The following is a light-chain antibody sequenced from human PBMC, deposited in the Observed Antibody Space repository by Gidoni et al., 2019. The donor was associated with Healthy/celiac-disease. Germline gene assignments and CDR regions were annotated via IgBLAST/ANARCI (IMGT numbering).Light chain of an antibody. CDR3: QQRSNWPIT. CDR2: DAS. V-gene: IGKV3-11*01. J-gene: IGKJ5*01. Sequence: DIVLTQSPATLSLSTGESATLSCRASQSVSSYLAWYQQKPGQAPRLLIYDASNRATGIPARFSGSGSGTDFTLTISSLEPEDFAVYYWQQRSNWPITFGQGTRLEIK. CDR1: QSVSSY.